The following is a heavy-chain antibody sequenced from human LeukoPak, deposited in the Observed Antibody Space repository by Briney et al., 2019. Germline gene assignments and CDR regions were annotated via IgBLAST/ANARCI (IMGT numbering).Heavy chain of an antibody. Sequence: GGSLRLSCQASGFTFSDYAMSWVRQAPGKGLEWVSSINPDGGSFFADSVKGRSSISRDDSRSMVYLQMNTLSAEDTAVYYCARSGVATCHYWGQGILVTVSS. CDR1: GFTFSDYA. J-gene: IGHJ4*02. CDR3: ARSGVATCHY. V-gene: IGHV3-23*01. D-gene: IGHD3-10*01. CDR2: INPDGGS.